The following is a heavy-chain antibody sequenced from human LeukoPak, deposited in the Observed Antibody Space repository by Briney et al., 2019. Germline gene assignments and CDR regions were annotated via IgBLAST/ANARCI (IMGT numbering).Heavy chain of an antibody. J-gene: IGHJ4*02. CDR1: GFTFSSYA. CDR2: ISGSGGST. CDR3: AKDGIAARRYYFDY. V-gene: IGHV3-23*01. D-gene: IGHD6-6*01. Sequence: GGPLRLSCAASGFTFSSYAMSWVRQAPGKGLEWVSAISGSGGSTYYADSVKGRFTISRDNSKNTLYLQMNSLRAEDTAVYYCAKDGIAARRYYFDYWGQGTLVTVSS.